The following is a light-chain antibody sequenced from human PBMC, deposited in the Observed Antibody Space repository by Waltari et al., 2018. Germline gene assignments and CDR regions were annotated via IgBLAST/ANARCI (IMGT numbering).Light chain of an antibody. CDR2: RGS. CDR1: QGVGDY. J-gene: IGKJ2*02. CDR3: QQYASLGT. V-gene: IGKV3-20*01. Sequence: SCRASQGVGDYLAWYQHIPGQVPRLLIYRGSNRAAGCPDRFSASGSGTDFTLTISRLEPEDFAVYYCQQYASLGTFGQGTKLEMK.